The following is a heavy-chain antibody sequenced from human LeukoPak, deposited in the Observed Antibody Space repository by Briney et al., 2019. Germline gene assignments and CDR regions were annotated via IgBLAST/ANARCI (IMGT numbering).Heavy chain of an antibody. CDR2: IHHSGNT. Sequence: SETLSLTCTVSGGSISRSGSYWGWIRQPPGKGLEWIGSIHHSGNTYYNPSLKSRVTISEDTSKTQFSLRLSSVTAADTAVYYCARHDDSNTWDANAFDIWGQGIRVTVSS. D-gene: IGHD6-13*01. CDR3: ARHDDSNTWDANAFDI. J-gene: IGHJ3*02. V-gene: IGHV4-39*01. CDR1: GGSISRSGSY.